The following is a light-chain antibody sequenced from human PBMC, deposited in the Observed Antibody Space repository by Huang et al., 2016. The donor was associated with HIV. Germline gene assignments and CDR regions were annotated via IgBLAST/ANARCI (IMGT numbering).Light chain of an antibody. Sequence: DIQMTQSPSSLSASVGDRVTITCRASESISSNLNWYQQKPGKAPKLLIYAASSVQSGVPSRFSGSGSDTDFTLTISTLQPEDFASYYCQQSYSTPLTFGGGTKVEMK. V-gene: IGKV1-39*01. CDR2: AAS. J-gene: IGKJ4*01. CDR3: QQSYSTPLT. CDR1: ESISSN.